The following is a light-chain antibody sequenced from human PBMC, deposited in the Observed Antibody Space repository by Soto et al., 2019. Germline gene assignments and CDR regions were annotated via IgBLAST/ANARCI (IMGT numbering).Light chain of an antibody. CDR2: EVT. V-gene: IGLV2-8*01. Sequence: LTQPPSASGSPGQSVTISCTGTSSDVGGYNFVSWYQQHPGKAPKLIIYEVTKRPSGVPDRFSGSKSGNTASLTISGLQAEDEADYYCCSYASSITWVFGGGTKVTV. CDR3: CSYASSITWV. J-gene: IGLJ3*02. CDR1: SSDVGGYNF.